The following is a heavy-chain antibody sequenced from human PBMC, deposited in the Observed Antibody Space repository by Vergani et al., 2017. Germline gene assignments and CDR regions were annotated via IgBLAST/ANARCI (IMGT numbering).Heavy chain of an antibody. CDR2: ISGSGGST. J-gene: IGHJ4*02. CDR3: AKGGYSYGYRFDY. V-gene: IGHV3-23*04. CDR1: GFTFSDYY. Sequence: EVQLVESGGGLVKPGGSLRLSCAASGFTFSDYYMSWVRQAPGKGLEWVSAISGSGGSTYYADSVKGRFTISRDNSKNTLYLQMNSLRAEDTAVYYCAKGGYSYGYRFDYWGQGTLVTVSS. D-gene: IGHD5-18*01.